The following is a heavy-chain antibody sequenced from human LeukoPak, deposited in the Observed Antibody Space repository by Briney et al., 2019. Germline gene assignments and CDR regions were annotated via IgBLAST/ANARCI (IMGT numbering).Heavy chain of an antibody. J-gene: IGHJ4*02. CDR2: IYYSGIT. CDR3: ASADTAMVTDY. Sequence: SETLSLTSTVSGGSISSYYWSSIRQPPGKGLEWIGCIYYSGITNYNPSLKSRVTISVSTSKNQFSLKLSSVTAADTAVYYCASADTAMVTDYWGQGTLVTVSS. D-gene: IGHD5-18*01. V-gene: IGHV4-59*01. CDR1: GGSISSYY.